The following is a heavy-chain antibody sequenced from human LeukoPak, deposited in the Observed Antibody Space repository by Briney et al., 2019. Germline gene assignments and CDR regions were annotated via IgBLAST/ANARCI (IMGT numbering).Heavy chain of an antibody. CDR2: ISAYNGNT. CDR3: ARLYMVYALLPPFDY. CDR1: GYTFTSYD. Sequence: ASVKVSCKASGYTFTSYDINWVRQATGQGLEWMGWISAYNGNTNYAQKLQGRVTMTTDTSTSTAYMELRSLRSDDTAVYYCARLYMVYALLPPFDYWGQGTLVTVSS. J-gene: IGHJ4*02. V-gene: IGHV1-18*01. D-gene: IGHD2-8*01.